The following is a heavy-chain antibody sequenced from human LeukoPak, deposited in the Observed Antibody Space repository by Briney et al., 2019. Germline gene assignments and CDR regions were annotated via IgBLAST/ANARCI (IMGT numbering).Heavy chain of an antibody. J-gene: IGHJ4*02. CDR1: GYSFTSYW. V-gene: IGHV5-51*01. D-gene: IGHD5-24*01. Sequence: GESLKISCKGSGYSFTSYWIGWVRQMPGKGLEWMGIIYPGDSDTRYSPSFQGQVTISADKSISTAYLQWSSLKASDTAMYYCARSLVEMATIEGFGYWGQGTLATVSS. CDR2: IYPGDSDT. CDR3: ARSLVEMATIEGFGY.